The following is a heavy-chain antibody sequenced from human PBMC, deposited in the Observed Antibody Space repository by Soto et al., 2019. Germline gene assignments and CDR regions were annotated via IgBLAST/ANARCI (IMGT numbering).Heavy chain of an antibody. CDR2: IYHSGST. CDR1: GGSISSSSYY. D-gene: IGHD5-12*01. CDR3: AGHPIGYSGYDNDY. Sequence: QLQLQESGPGLVKPSDTLSLTCTVSGGSISSSSYYWGWLRQPPGKRLVWSGSIYHSGSTYYNPSRKSRFTISVDTSKNQFSLKLCSVTAADTAVYSGAGHPIGYSGYDNDYLRQGNLVSVAS. V-gene: IGHV4-39*01. J-gene: IGHJ4*02.